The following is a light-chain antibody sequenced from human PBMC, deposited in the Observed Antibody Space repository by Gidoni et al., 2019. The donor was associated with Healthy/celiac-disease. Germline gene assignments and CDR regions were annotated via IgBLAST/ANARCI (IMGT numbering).Light chain of an antibody. J-gene: IGKJ1*01. CDR2: AAS. V-gene: IGKV1-39*01. CDR3: QQSYSTPWT. CDR1: QSISSY. Sequence: TQRTQSPSSLSASVGDRVTITGRASQSISSYLNWYQQKPGKAPKLLIYAASRLQSGVPSRFSGSGSGTDFTLTIRSLQPEDFAAYYFQQSYSTPWTFGPGTKVEIK.